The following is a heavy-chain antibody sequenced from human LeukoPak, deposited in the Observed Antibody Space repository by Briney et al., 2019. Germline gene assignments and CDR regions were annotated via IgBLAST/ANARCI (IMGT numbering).Heavy chain of an antibody. CDR2: IYYSGST. D-gene: IGHD6-13*01. Sequence: PSETLSLTCTVPGGSISSSSYYWGWIRQPPGKGLEWIGSIYYSGSTYYNPSLKSRVTISVDTSKNQFSLKLSSVTAADTAVYYCARHLYSSSMYGWFDPWGQGTLVTVSS. CDR3: ARHLYSSSMYGWFDP. J-gene: IGHJ5*02. CDR1: GGSISSSSYY. V-gene: IGHV4-39*01.